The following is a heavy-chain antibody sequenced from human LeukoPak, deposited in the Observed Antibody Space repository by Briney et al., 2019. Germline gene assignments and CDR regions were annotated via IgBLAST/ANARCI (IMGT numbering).Heavy chain of an antibody. V-gene: IGHV3-7*01. Sequence: GGSLRLSCAASGFTFSSYWMSWVRQAPGKGLEWVANIKQDGSEKYYVDSVKGRFTISRDNAKNSLYLQMNSLRAEDTAVYYCAKGEGPVGATFYYYYYYMDVWGKGTTVTISS. CDR1: GFTFSSYW. J-gene: IGHJ6*03. CDR3: AKGEGPVGATFYYYYYYMDV. CDR2: IKQDGSEK. D-gene: IGHD1-26*01.